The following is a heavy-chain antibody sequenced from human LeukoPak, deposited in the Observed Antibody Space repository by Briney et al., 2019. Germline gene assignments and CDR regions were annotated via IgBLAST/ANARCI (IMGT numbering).Heavy chain of an antibody. D-gene: IGHD3-10*01. CDR2: ISSSGSNT. CDR1: GFTFSDHY. Sequence: GGSLRLSCAASGFTFSDHYMSWIRQAPGKGLEWVSCISSSGSNTDYADSVKGRFTISRDNAKKSLYLQMNSLRAEDTAVYYCARHGPYGSGSYLHWGQGTLVTVSS. CDR3: ARHGPYGSGSYLH. V-gene: IGHV3-11*06. J-gene: IGHJ4*02.